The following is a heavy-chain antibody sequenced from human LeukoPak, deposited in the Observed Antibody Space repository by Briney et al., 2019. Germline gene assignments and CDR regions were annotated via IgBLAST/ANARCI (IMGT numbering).Heavy chain of an antibody. Sequence: ASVKVSCKASGDTFSSYPISWVRQAPGQGLEWMGWINPNSGGTNYAQKFQGRVTMTRDTSISTAYMELSRLRSDDTAVYYCARGGLRTAMVTPGYWGQGTLVTVSS. D-gene: IGHD5-18*01. CDR1: GDTFSSYP. V-gene: IGHV1-2*02. CDR2: INPNSGGT. J-gene: IGHJ4*02. CDR3: ARGGLRTAMVTPGY.